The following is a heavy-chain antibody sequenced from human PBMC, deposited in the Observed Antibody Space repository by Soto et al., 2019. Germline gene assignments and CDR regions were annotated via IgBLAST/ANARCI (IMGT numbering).Heavy chain of an antibody. CDR1: GFTFSNYG. CDR3: SKAISYGWSGEFGLDY. J-gene: IGHJ4*02. V-gene: IGHV3-30*18. Sequence: QVQLVESGGGVVQPGKSLRLSCAASGFTFSNYGMHWVRQAPGKGLEWVSFISYTGSNKYYADSVKGRFTISRDNSKNTLYLQMNRLRAEDTAVYYCSKAISYGWSGEFGLDYWGQGTLVTVSS. D-gene: IGHD3-10*01. CDR2: ISYTGSNK.